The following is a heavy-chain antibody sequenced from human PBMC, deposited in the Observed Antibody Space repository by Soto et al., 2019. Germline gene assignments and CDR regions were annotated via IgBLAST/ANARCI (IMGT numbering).Heavy chain of an antibody. CDR3: ASAMTTVIDWGYYYMDV. Sequence: PSETLSLTCAVYGGSFSGYYWSWIRQPPWKGLEWIGEINHSGSTNYNPSLKSRVTISVDTSKNQFSLKLSSVTAADTAVYYCASAMTTVIDWGYYYMDVWAKGTTVTVSS. CDR2: INHSGST. CDR1: GGSFSGYY. D-gene: IGHD4-17*01. J-gene: IGHJ6*03. V-gene: IGHV4-34*01.